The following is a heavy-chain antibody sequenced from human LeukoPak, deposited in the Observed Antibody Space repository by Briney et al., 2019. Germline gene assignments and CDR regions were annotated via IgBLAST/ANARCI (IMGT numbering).Heavy chain of an antibody. V-gene: IGHV3-21*01. CDR1: GFTFSSYS. Sequence: GGSLRLSCAASGFTFSSYSMNWVRQAPGKGLEWVSPISSSSSYIYYADSVKGRFTISRDNAKNSLYLQMNSLRAEDTAVYYCARGDPYYDFWSGYRNNWFDPWGQGTLVTVSS. CDR2: ISSSSSYI. CDR3: ARGDPYYDFWSGYRNNWFDP. J-gene: IGHJ5*02. D-gene: IGHD3-3*01.